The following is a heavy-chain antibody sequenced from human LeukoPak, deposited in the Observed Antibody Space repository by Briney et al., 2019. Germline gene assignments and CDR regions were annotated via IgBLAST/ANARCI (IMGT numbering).Heavy chain of an antibody. CDR3: ARGGYSFDY. D-gene: IGHD5-12*01. CDR1: GFTLSGYW. CDR2: LHADGIER. Sequence: GGSLRLSCAASGFTLSGYWMSWVRQAPGKGLEWVARLHADGIERYYVDPVKGRFTTSRDNAKNSLHLQMYSLSLDDTAVYYCARGGYSFDYLGQGTLVTVSS. V-gene: IGHV3-7*01. J-gene: IGHJ4*02.